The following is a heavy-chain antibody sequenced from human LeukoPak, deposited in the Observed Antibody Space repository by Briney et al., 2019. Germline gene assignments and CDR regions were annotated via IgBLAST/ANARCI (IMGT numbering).Heavy chain of an antibody. CDR3: ALGMKVVTAPADAFDI. J-gene: IGHJ3*02. D-gene: IGHD2-21*02. Sequence: ASVKVSCKASGYTFTSYGISWVRQAPGQGLEWMGWISAYNGNTNYAQKLQGRVTMTTDTSTSTAYMELSSLRSEDTAVYYCALGMKVVTAPADAFDIWGQGTMVTVSS. V-gene: IGHV1-18*01. CDR1: GYTFTSYG. CDR2: ISAYNGNT.